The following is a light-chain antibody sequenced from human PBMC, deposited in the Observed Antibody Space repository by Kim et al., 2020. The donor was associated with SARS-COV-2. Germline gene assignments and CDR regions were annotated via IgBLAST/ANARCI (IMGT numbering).Light chain of an antibody. CDR3: NSRDSSTNHLV. V-gene: IGLV3-19*01. J-gene: IGLJ2*01. Sequence: LGQPVRITCQGDSLRSYYASWYQQKAGQAPVVVIYGKNNRLSGIPDRFSGSTSGNTASLTITGAQAEDEAVYYCNSRDSSTNHLVFGGGTKVTVL. CDR2: GKN. CDR1: SLRSYY.